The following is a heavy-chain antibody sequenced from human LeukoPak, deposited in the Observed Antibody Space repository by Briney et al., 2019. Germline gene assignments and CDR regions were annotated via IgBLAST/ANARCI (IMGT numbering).Heavy chain of an antibody. CDR2: IYSGGST. CDR1: GFTVSSNY. CDR3: ARGGSGSYFRLYAFD. V-gene: IGHV3-66*01. Sequence: GGSLRLSCAASGFTVSSNYMSWVRQAPGKELEWVSVIYSGGSTYYADSVKGRFTISRDNSKNTLYLQMNSLRAEDTAVYYCARGGSGSYFRLYAFDWGQGTLVTVSS. D-gene: IGHD3-10*01. J-gene: IGHJ4*02.